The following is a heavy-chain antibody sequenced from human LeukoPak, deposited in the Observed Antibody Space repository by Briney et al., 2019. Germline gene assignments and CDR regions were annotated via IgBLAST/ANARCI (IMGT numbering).Heavy chain of an antibody. CDR1: RYSFTSYW. J-gene: IGHJ4*02. CDR3: ARLRGSGSYLVDY. D-gene: IGHD3-10*01. V-gene: IGHV5-51*01. Sequence: KPGESLKISCKGSRYSFTSYWIGWVRQMPGRGLEWMGIIYPGDSDTRYSPSFQGQVTTSADKSISTAYVQWSSLKVSDTAMYYCARLRGSGSYLVDYWGQGTLVTVSS. CDR2: IYPGDSDT.